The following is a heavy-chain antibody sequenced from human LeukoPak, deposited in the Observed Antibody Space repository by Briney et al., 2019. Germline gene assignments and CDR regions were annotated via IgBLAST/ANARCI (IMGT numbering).Heavy chain of an antibody. D-gene: IGHD2-2*01. Sequence: GGSLRLSCAASGFTFSSHAMGWVRQAPGKGLEWVSAISGSGESTYYADSVKGRFTISRDNSKNTLYLQMNSLRAEDTAVYYCAKGRIPAIVVVPAAMIPDYWGQGTLVTVSS. CDR2: ISGSGEST. CDR3: AKGRIPAIVVVPAAMIPDY. J-gene: IGHJ4*02. CDR1: GFTFSSHA. V-gene: IGHV3-23*01.